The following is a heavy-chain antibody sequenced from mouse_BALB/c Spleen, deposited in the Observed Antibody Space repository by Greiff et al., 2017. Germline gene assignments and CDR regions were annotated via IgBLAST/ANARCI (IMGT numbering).Heavy chain of an antibody. CDR1: GYSFTDYI. CDR3: NAPTVVATNAMDY. V-gene: IGHV1-39*01. D-gene: IGHD1-1*01. J-gene: IGHJ4*01. CDR2: INPYYGST. Sequence: VQLQQTGPELVKPGASVKISCKASGYSFTDYIMLWVKQSHGKSLEWIGNINPYYGSTSYNLKFKGKATLTVDKSSSTAYMQLNSLTSEDSAVYYCNAPTVVATNAMDYWGQGTSVTVAS.